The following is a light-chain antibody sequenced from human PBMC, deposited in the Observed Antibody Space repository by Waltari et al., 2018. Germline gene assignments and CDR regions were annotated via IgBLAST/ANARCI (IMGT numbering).Light chain of an antibody. J-gene: IGKJ2*01. CDR3: QQYNNWPLYT. CDR2: GAS. Sequence: EIVMTPSPAPLSFSPGERATLSCRASQSVSSNLAWYQQKPGQAPRLLIYGASTRATGIPARFSGSGSGTEFTLTISSLQSEDFAVYYCQQYNNWPLYTFGQGTKLEIK. V-gene: IGKV3-15*01. CDR1: QSVSSN.